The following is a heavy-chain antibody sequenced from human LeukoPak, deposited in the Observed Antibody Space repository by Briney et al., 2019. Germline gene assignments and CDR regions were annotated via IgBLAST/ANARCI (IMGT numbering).Heavy chain of an antibody. D-gene: IGHD1-26*01. V-gene: IGHV3-9*01. CDR1: GITFDDYA. CDR2: ISWNGGNR. J-gene: IGHJ3*02. CDR3: ARKLYSDNSHDAFDI. Sequence: GGSLRLSCAASGITFDDYAMHWVRQAPGKGLEWVSGISWNGGNRDYAGSVKGRFTISRDNAKNSLYLQMNSLRAEDTAVYYCARKLYSDNSHDAFDIWGQGTMVIVSS.